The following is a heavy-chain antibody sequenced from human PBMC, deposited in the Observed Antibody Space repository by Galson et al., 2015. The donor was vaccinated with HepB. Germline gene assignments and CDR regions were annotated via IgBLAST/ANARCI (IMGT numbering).Heavy chain of an antibody. Sequence: SVKVSCKASGYTFTNYAIHWVRQAPGQRLEWMGWINVGNGNTKYSQKFQGRVTITRDTSASTAYMELSSLRSEDTAVYYCARDHVTFGGLIVRGTDLDVWGQGTTVTVSS. CDR2: INVGNGNT. J-gene: IGHJ6*02. CDR3: ARDHVTFGGLIVRGTDLDV. D-gene: IGHD3-16*02. CDR1: GYTFTNYA. V-gene: IGHV1-3*01.